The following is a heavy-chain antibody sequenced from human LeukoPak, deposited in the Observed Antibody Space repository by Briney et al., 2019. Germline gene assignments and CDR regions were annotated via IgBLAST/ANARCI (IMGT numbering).Heavy chain of an antibody. CDR1: GHTFTGYY. Sequence: ASVKVSCKASGHTFTGYYMHWVRQAPGQGLEWMGWINPNSGGTNYAQKFQGRVTMTRDTSISTAYMELSRLRSDDTAVYYCARGQRAVLMVYATHSLYDYWGQGTLVTVSS. CDR2: INPNSGGT. J-gene: IGHJ4*02. CDR3: ARGQRAVLMVYATHSLYDY. V-gene: IGHV1-2*02. D-gene: IGHD2-8*01.